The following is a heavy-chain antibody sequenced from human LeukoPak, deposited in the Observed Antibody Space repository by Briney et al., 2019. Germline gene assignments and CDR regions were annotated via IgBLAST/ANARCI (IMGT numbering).Heavy chain of an antibody. D-gene: IGHD6-13*01. Sequence: GGSLRLSCAASGFTFDDYGMSWVRQAPGKGLEWVANIKQDGSEKYYVDSVKGRFTISRDNAKNSLYLEMNSLRAEDTAVYYCASRSSVAGTGPGWGQGTLVTVSS. CDR2: IKQDGSEK. V-gene: IGHV3-7*01. J-gene: IGHJ4*02. CDR3: ASRSSVAGTGPG. CDR1: GFTFDDYG.